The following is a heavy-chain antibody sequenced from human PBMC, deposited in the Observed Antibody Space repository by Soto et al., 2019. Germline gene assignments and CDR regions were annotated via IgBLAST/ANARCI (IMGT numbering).Heavy chain of an antibody. CDR3: ARVIGVSRKVPVLVPAAMAY. Sequence: ASVKVSCKASGYTFTSYYMHWVRQAPGQGLEWMGIINPSGGSTSYAQKFQGRVTMTRDTSTSTVYMELSSLRSEDTAVYYCARVIGVSRKVPVLVPAAMAYWGQGTLVTVSS. CDR1: GYTFTSYY. CDR2: INPSGGST. J-gene: IGHJ4*02. V-gene: IGHV1-46*01. D-gene: IGHD2-2*01.